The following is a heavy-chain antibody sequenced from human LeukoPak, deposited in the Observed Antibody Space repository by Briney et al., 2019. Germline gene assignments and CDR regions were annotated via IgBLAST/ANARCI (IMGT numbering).Heavy chain of an antibody. D-gene: IGHD3-16*01. J-gene: IGHJ4*02. V-gene: IGHV3-23*01. CDR2: ITATGSRT. CDR1: GLTFGSYT. Sequence: GGSLRLSCTASGLTFGSYTMSWVRQAPGKGLEWVSGITATGSRTYYADSVKGRFTISRDSSKNTLYLQLHSLRADDTAVYYCATSMGGGNIDYWGQGALVTVSS. CDR3: ATSMGGGNIDY.